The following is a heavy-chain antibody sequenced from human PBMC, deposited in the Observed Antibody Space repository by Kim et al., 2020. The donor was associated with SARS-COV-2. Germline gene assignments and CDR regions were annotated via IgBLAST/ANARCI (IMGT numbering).Heavy chain of an antibody. V-gene: IGHV4-59*01. Sequence: DPALTTRVTISVDTSKNQFSLKLSSVTAADTAVYYCARDPSGWDDAFDIWGQGTMVTVSS. J-gene: IGHJ3*02. D-gene: IGHD6-19*01. CDR3: ARDPSGWDDAFDI.